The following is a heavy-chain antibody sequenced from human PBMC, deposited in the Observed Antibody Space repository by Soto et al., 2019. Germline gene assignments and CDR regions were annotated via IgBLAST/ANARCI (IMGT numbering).Heavy chain of an antibody. CDR1: GGTFSSYA. CDR3: ARVPQRYNYYLGY. J-gene: IGHJ4*02. D-gene: IGHD5-12*01. CDR2: IIPIFGTA. Sequence: SVKVSCKASGGTFSSYAISWVRQAPGQGLEWMGGIIPIFGTANYAQKFQGRVTITADESTSTAYMELSSLRSEDTAVYYCARVPQRYNYYLGYWGQGTLGTVSS. V-gene: IGHV1-69*13.